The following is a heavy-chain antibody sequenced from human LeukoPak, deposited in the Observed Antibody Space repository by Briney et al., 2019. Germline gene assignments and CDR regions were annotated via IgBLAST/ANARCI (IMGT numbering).Heavy chain of an antibody. CDR1: GGSISSYY. CDR3: ARDLSSLFDY. Sequence: SETLSLTCAVSGGSISSYYWSWIRQPAGKGLEWIGRIYNSGSTNYNPSLKSRVTMSVDTSKNQFSLKLSSVTAADTAVDYCARDLSSLFDYWGQGTLVTVSS. V-gene: IGHV4-4*07. CDR2: IYNSGST. J-gene: IGHJ4*02. D-gene: IGHD6-13*01.